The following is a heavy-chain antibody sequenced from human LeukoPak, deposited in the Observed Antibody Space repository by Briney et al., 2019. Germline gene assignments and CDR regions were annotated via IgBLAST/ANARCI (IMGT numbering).Heavy chain of an antibody. D-gene: IGHD3-16*01. CDR3: VCDMIPSYFDI. CDR1: GFTFTSHS. V-gene: IGHV3-21*01. Sequence: GGSWRLSCVASGFTFTSHSLDWVRQAPGKGLEWVSSITGSGSIQYADSVKGRFTISRDNAKNSLYLQMDGLRAEDTAVYYCVCDMIPSYFDIWGQGILVTVSS. J-gene: IGHJ4*02. CDR2: ITGSGSI.